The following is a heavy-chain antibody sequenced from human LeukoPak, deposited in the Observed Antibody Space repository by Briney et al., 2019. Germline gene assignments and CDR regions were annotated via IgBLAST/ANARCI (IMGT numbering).Heavy chain of an antibody. Sequence: PSETLSLTCTVSGVSISSSSYYWGWIRQPPGKGLEWIGSIYYSGSTYYNPSLKSRVTISVDTSKNQFSLKLSSVTAADTAVYYCAILGTGSSWGQGTLVTVSS. V-gene: IGHV4-39*01. CDR1: GVSISSSSYY. J-gene: IGHJ5*02. CDR3: AILGTGSS. D-gene: IGHD3-10*01. CDR2: IYYSGST.